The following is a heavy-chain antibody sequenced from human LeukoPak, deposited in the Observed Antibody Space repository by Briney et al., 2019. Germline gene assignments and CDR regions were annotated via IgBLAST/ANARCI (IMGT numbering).Heavy chain of an antibody. D-gene: IGHD2-15*01. CDR2: IIPIFGTA. CDR3: ARGDVVVVAATDYYYYMDV. J-gene: IGHJ6*03. Sequence: SVKVSCKASGGTFSSYAISWVRQAPGQGLEWMGGIIPIFGTANYAQKFQGRVTITTDESTSTAYMGLSSLRSEDTAVYYCARGDVVVVAATDYYYYMDVWGKGTTVTVSS. CDR1: GGTFSSYA. V-gene: IGHV1-69*05.